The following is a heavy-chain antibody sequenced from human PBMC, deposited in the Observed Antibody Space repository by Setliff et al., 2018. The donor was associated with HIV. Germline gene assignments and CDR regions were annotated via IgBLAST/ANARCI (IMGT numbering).Heavy chain of an antibody. D-gene: IGHD1-26*01. CDR1: GFTFSNYW. CDR2: IKNDGSET. V-gene: IGHV3-7*01. J-gene: IGHJ5*02. Sequence: GGSLRLSCAASGFTFSNYWMDWVRQVPGKGLEWVATIKNDGSETYYVDSVKGRFTISRDNARTSMYLEMRSLGVEDSAVYLCANLWEVGAWGQGTLVTVSS. CDR3: ANLWEVGA.